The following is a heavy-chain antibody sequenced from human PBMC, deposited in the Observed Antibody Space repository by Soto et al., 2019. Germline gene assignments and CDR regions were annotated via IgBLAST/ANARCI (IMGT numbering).Heavy chain of an antibody. CDR2: INHSGST. CDR3: ARGDPPSEYCSGGRCYAGGNWFDP. J-gene: IGHJ5*02. Sequence: SETLSLTCAVYGGSFSGYYWSWIRQPPGKGLEWIGEINHSGSTNYNPSLKSRVTISVDTSKNQFSLKLSSVTAADTAVYYCARGDPPSEYCSGGRCYAGGNWFDPWGQGTLVPVSS. V-gene: IGHV4-34*01. D-gene: IGHD2-15*01. CDR1: GGSFSGYY.